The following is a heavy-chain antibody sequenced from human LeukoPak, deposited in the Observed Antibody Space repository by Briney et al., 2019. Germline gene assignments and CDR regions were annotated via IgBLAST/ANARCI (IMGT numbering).Heavy chain of an antibody. CDR3: ARATQRYCSGTTCFPYWFDT. Sequence: SGTLSLTSTVSGGSMTHYFWNWIRQPPGKGLEWIGYTHTSGSPDYSRSLKSRVTISLDTSKNQFSLMLSSVTAADPAVYFCARATQRYCSGTTCFPYWFDTWGQGTLATVSS. D-gene: IGHD2-2*01. CDR2: THTSGSP. J-gene: IGHJ5*02. V-gene: IGHV4-4*09. CDR1: GGSMTHYF.